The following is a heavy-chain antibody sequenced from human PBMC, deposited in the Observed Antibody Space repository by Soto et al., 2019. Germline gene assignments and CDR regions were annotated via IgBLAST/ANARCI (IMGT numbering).Heavy chain of an antibody. V-gene: IGHV3-48*02. Sequence: EVQLVESGGGLVQPGGSLRLSCAASGFTFSSYSMNWVRQAPGKGLEWVSYISSSSSTIYYADSVKGRFTISRDNAKNSLYLQMNSLRDEDPAVYYCARRQSYYYGSGSYSRNYFDYWGQGTLVTVSS. CDR1: GFTFSSYS. D-gene: IGHD3-10*01. CDR3: ARRQSYYYGSGSYSRNYFDY. J-gene: IGHJ4*02. CDR2: ISSSSSTI.